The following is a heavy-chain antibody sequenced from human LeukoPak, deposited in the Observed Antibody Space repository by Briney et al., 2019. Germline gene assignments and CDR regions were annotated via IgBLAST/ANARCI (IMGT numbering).Heavy chain of an antibody. J-gene: IGHJ4*02. D-gene: IGHD3-3*01. CDR1: GGSISSYY. Sequence: SETLSLTCTVSGGSISSYYWSWIRQPPGKGLEWFGEINHSGSTNYNPSLKSRVTISVDTSKNQFSLKLSSVTAADTAVYYCARGTYHYDFWSGYFIDYWGQGTLVTVSS. CDR2: INHSGST. CDR3: ARGTYHYDFWSGYFIDY. V-gene: IGHV4-34*01.